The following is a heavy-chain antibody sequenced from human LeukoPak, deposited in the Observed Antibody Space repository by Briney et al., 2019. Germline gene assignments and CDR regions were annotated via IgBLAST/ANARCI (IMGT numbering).Heavy chain of an antibody. CDR1: GFTFSNYW. Sequence: PGGSLRLSCAASGFTFSNYWMIWVRQAPGKGLEWVGNIKQDGSEKRYADSVRGRFSISRDNAQTSPYLQMNSLRADDTAVYYCARASDPWLQLTWGQGTLVTVSS. J-gene: IGHJ5*02. D-gene: IGHD5-24*01. CDR2: IKQDGSEK. V-gene: IGHV3-7*05. CDR3: ARASDPWLQLT.